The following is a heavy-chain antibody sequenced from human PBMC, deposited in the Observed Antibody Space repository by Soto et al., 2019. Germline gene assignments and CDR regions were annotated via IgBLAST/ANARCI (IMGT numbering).Heavy chain of an antibody. D-gene: IGHD6-19*01. CDR2: ISGSGGST. V-gene: IGHV3-23*01. Sequence: EVQLLESGGGLVQPGGSLRLSCAASGFTFSSYAMSWVRRAPGKGLEWVSAISGSGGSTYYADSVKGRFTISRDNSKNTLYLQMNSLRAEDTAVYYCAKDWEPYSSGWYADWGQGTLVTVSS. CDR1: GFTFSSYA. CDR3: AKDWEPYSSGWYAD. J-gene: IGHJ4*02.